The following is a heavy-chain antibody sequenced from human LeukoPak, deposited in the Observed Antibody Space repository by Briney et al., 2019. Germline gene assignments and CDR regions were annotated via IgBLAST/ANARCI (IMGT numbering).Heavy chain of an antibody. CDR3: ARVKGNDILTGYYFDY. D-gene: IGHD3-9*01. Sequence: PSQTLSLTCAVSGGCISSGGYSWSWIRQPPGKGLEWIGYIYHSGSTYYNPSLKSRVTISVDRSKNQFSLKLSSVTAADTAVYYCARVKGNDILTGYYFDYWGQGTLVTVSS. CDR2: IYHSGST. CDR1: GGCISSGGYS. J-gene: IGHJ4*02. V-gene: IGHV4-30-2*01.